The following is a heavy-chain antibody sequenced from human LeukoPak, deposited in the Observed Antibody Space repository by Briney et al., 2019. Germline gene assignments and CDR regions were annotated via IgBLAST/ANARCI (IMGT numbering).Heavy chain of an antibody. CDR2: ISYDGSNK. V-gene: IGHV3-30*18. D-gene: IGHD3-9*01. J-gene: IGHJ4*02. CDR3: AKELRYFDWLLSPYYFDY. CDR1: GFTFSSYG. Sequence: GSLSLSCAASGFTFSSYGMHWVRQAPGKGLEWVAVISYDGSNKYYADSVKGRFTISRDNSKNTLYLQMNSLRAEDTAVYYCAKELRYFDWLLSPYYFDYWGQGTLVTVSS.